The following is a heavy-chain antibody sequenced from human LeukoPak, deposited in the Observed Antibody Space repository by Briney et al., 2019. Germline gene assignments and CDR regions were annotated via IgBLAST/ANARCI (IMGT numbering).Heavy chain of an antibody. CDR1: GFTFSSYP. D-gene: IGHD3-3*01. J-gene: IGHJ4*02. CDR2: ISGNGGST. Sequence: GGSLRLSCSASGFTFSSYPMHWVRQAPGKGLEYVSAISGNGGSTYYADSVKGRFTISRDNSKNTLYLQMSSLRTEDTAVYYCVKAQYDSWSGLDYWGQGTLVTVSS. V-gene: IGHV3-64D*09. CDR3: VKAQYDSWSGLDY.